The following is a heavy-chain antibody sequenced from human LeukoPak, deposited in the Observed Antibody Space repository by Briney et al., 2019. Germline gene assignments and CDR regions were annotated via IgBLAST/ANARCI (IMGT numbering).Heavy chain of an antibody. D-gene: IGHD3-10*01. CDR2: IYYSGST. V-gene: IGHV4-38-2*01. CDR3: ASRARLLWFGELFQYNWFDP. J-gene: IGHJ5*02. CDR1: GFTFSDYY. Sequence: GSLRLSCAASGFTFSDYYMSWIRQPPGKGLEWIGSIYYSGSTYYNPSLKSRVTISVDTSKNQFSLKLSSVTAADTAVYYCASRARLLWFGELFQYNWFDPWGQGTLVTVSS.